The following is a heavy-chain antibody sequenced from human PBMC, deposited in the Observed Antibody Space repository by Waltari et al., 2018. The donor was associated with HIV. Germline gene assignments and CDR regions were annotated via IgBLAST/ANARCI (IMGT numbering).Heavy chain of an antibody. Sequence: RTGEAFGWIRQPPGKGLEWIGSIYYSGSTYYNPSLKSRVTISVDTSKNQFSLKLSSVTAADTAVYYCARERSWTGRALMLPPPAGMDVWGQGTTVTVSS. V-gene: IGHV4-39*07. CDR3: ARERSWTGRALMLPPPAGMDV. CDR1: RTGEA. CDR2: IYYSGST. J-gene: IGHJ6*02. D-gene: IGHD3-16*01.